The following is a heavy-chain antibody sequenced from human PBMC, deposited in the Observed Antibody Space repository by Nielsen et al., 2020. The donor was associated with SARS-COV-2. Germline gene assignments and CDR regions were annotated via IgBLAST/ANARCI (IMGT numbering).Heavy chain of an antibody. CDR3: ARQEYCSSTSCYLSTYYYYYMDV. J-gene: IGHJ6*03. CDR2: IYYSGST. D-gene: IGHD2-2*01. V-gene: IGHV4-39*01. CDR1: GGSISSSSYY. Sequence: SETLSLTCTVSGGSISSSSYYWGWIRQPPGKGLEWIGSIYYSGSTYYNPSLKSRVTISVDTSKNQFSLKLSSVTAADTAVYYCARQEYCSSTSCYLSTYYYYYMDVWGKGTTVTVSS.